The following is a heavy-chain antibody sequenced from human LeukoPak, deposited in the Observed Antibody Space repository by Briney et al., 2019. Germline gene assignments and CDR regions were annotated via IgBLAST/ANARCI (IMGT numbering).Heavy chain of an antibody. Sequence: ASVKVSCKASGYPFSNFGISWVRQAPGQGLMWMGWISGYHGKTNYAQKLQGRVTMTTETSTSTAYMELRSLRSDDTALYFCARDSPFLVPGTGDAFDIWGQGTMVTVSS. V-gene: IGHV1-18*01. CDR3: ARDSPFLVPGTGDAFDI. CDR1: GYPFSNFG. J-gene: IGHJ3*02. D-gene: IGHD6-19*01. CDR2: ISGYHGKT.